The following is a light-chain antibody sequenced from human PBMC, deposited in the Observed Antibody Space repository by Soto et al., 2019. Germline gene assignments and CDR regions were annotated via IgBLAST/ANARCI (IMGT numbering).Light chain of an antibody. J-gene: IGKJ1*01. CDR2: LGS. CDR3: KQALNTPPWT. V-gene: IGKV2-28*01. CDR1: QSLLHSNGYNY. Sequence: DIVMTQSPLSLPATPGEPASISCRSSQSLLHSNGYNYLDWYLQKPGQSPQLLIYLGSNRASGVPDRFSGSGSGTNFTLKIISVQAEDVGVYYCKQALNTPPWTFGQGTKVEIK.